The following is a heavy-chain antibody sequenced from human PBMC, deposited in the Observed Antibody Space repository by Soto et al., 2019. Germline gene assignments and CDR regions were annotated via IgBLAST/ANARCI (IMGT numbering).Heavy chain of an antibody. V-gene: IGHV4-31*03. D-gene: IGHD4-4*01. Sequence: QVQLQESGPGLVKPSQTLSLTCTVSGGSISSGGYYWSWIRQHPGKGLEWIGYIYYSGSTYYNPALKSRVTISVDTSKNQFSRKLSSVTAADTAVYYCARGLGSNSRSYYYGMDVWGQGTTVTVSS. J-gene: IGHJ6*02. CDR1: GGSISSGGYY. CDR3: ARGLGSNSRSYYYGMDV. CDR2: IYYSGST.